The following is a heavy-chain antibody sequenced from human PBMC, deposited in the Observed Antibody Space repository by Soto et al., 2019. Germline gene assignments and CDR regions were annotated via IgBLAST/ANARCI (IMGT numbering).Heavy chain of an antibody. CDR2: INAANGNT. CDR1: GYTFTNYA. D-gene: IGHD1-20*01. J-gene: IGHJ4*02. V-gene: IGHV1-3*01. Sequence: ASVKVSCKASGYTFTNYAIHWLRQAPGQRLEWMGWINAANGNTNYAQKLQGRVTMTTDTSTSTAYMELRSLRSDDTAVYYCALGITGTKFDYWGQGTLVTVSS. CDR3: ALGITGTKFDY.